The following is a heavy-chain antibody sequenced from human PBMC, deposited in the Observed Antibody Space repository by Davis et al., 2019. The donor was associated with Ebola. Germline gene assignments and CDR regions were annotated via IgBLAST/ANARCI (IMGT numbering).Heavy chain of an antibody. CDR2: IYTGEST. CDR1: GFTVSSNY. D-gene: IGHD2-2*01. V-gene: IGHV3-53*05. CDR3: ARGSRYQLLMPFDY. J-gene: IGHJ4*02. Sequence: GESLKISCAASGFTVSSNYMTWVRQAPGKGLEWVSIIYTGESTHHAVSVRGRFTISRDNSNNTLYLQMSSLRPEDTAIYYCARGSRYQLLMPFDYWGQGTLVTVSS.